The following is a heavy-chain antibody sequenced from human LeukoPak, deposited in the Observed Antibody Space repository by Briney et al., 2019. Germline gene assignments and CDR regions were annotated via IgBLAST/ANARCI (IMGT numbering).Heavy chain of an antibody. CDR1: GYPFTSYA. CDR2: ISAYNGNT. CDR3: ARDRYCSSASCYTGTIDY. Sequence: ASVKVSCKASGYPFTSYAISWVRQAPGQGLEWMGWISAYNGNTNYAQKVQGRVTMTTDTSTSTAYMELRSLRSDDTAVYYCARDRYCSSASCYTGTIDYWGQGTLVTVSS. V-gene: IGHV1-18*01. D-gene: IGHD2-2*02. J-gene: IGHJ4*02.